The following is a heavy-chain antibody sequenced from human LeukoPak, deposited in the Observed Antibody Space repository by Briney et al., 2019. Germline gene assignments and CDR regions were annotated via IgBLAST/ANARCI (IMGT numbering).Heavy chain of an antibody. CDR1: GYTLTELS. Sequence: ASVKVSCKVSGYTLTELSMHWVRQAPGKGLEWMGGFDPEDGETIYAQKFQGRVTMTRDTSTSTVYMELSSLRSEDTAIYYCVRDGNPMDVWGQGTTVTVSS. J-gene: IGHJ6*02. D-gene: IGHD5-24*01. CDR3: VRDGNPMDV. CDR2: FDPEDGET. V-gene: IGHV1-24*01.